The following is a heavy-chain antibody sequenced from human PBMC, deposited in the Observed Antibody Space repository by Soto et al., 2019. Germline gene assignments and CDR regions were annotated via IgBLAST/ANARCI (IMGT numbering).Heavy chain of an antibody. Sequence: GGSLRLSCAASGFTYDDYAMHWVRQAPWKGLEWVSGISWNSGSIYYADSVNGRFTISRDNAKNSLYMQMNSLRAVDTALYCCAKGAYYDDSSGFRKPPPYLDYWGQGT. J-gene: IGHJ4*02. V-gene: IGHV3-9*01. CDR2: ISWNSGSI. CDR3: AKGAYYDDSSGFRKPPPYLDY. D-gene: IGHD3-22*01. CDR1: GFTYDDYA.